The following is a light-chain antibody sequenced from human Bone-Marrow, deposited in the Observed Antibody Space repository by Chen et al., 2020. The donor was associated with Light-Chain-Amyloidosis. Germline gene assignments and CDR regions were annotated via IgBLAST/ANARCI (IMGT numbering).Light chain of an antibody. Sequence: QSALTQPASVSGSPGQSINISCTGTSSDVGGDNHVSWDQQHPDKPPKLMIYEVTNPPSWVPDRFSVSKSDNTASLTISGLQTEDEADYFCSSYTITNTLVFGSGTRVTVL. J-gene: IGLJ1*01. CDR3: SSYTITNTLV. CDR2: EVT. V-gene: IGLV2-14*01. CDR1: SSDVGGDNH.